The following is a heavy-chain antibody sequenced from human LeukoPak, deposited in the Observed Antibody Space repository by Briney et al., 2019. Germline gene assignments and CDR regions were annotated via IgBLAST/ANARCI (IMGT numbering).Heavy chain of an antibody. CDR2: IYYSGST. CDR3: ARRCGSGRSFDY. J-gene: IGHJ4*02. D-gene: IGHD3-10*01. V-gene: IGHV4-61*08. Sequence: SETLSLTCTVSGASVSSGGYYWSWLRQPPGKGLEWLGYIYYSGSTNYKPSPKTRVTISVDTSKNQFSLKVSALTAADTAVYYCARRCGSGRSFDYWGQGTLVTVSS. CDR1: GASVSSGGYY.